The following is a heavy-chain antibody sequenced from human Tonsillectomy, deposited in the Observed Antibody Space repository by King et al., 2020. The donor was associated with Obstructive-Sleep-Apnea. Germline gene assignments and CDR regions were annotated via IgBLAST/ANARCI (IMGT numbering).Heavy chain of an antibody. D-gene: IGHD2-15*01. J-gene: IGHJ5*02. Sequence: VQLVQSGAEVKKPGASVRVSCKASGYTFTNYGINWVRLAPGRGLEWLGWISAYNGFTKYAQKFQGRVTMTTDTSASTLYIELRSLRSDDTAVYYCARQEGSRIWRRTENWFDPWGQGTLVTVPS. V-gene: IGHV1-18*01. CDR2: ISAYNGFT. CDR3: ARQEGSRIWRRTENWFDP. CDR1: GYTFTNYG.